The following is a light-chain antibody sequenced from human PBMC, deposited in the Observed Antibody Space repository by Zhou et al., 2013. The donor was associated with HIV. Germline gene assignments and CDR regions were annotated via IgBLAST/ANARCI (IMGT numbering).Light chain of an antibody. V-gene: IGKV3-11*01. CDR3: QVRSNWVLT. CDR1: QNIRSF. J-gene: IGKJ3*01. CDR2: DAS. Sequence: EIVLTQSPATLSLSPGERATLSCRASQNIRSFLAWYRQIPGQPPRLLIYDASKRATGIPARFSGSGSGTDFTLTISSLEPEDFAVYYCQVRSNWVLTFGPGTRVDI.